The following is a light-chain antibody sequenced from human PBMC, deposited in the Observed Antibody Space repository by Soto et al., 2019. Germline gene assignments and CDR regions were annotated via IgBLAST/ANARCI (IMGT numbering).Light chain of an antibody. CDR3: QQYGSSPSLT. CDR1: QSVSSSY. CDR2: GAS. V-gene: IGKV3-20*01. J-gene: IGKJ4*01. Sequence: EMVLTQSPGTLSLSPGESATLSCRASQSVSSSYLAWYQQKPGQAPRLLIYGASSRATGIPDRFSGSGSGTDFTLTISRLEPEDFAVYYCQQYGSSPSLTFGGGTKVDIK.